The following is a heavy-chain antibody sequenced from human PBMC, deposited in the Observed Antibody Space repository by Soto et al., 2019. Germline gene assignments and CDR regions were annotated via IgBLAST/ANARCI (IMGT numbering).Heavy chain of an antibody. CDR3: AKDLYPSPYWVRVFEVLDV. V-gene: IGHV3-23*01. CDR2: ISGSGGST. CDR1: GFTFSSYA. J-gene: IGHJ6*02. Sequence: WGSLRLSCAASGFTFSSYAIIFFRHSPCKWREWVSAISGSGGSTYYADSVKGRFTISRDNSKNTLYLQMNSLRAEDTAVYYCAKDLYPSPYWVRVFEVLDVWGQGTTVTVSS. D-gene: IGHD2-2*02.